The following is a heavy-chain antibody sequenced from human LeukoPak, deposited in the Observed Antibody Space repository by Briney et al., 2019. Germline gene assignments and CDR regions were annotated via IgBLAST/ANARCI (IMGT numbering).Heavy chain of an antibody. CDR2: ISYDGSNK. V-gene: IGHV3-30*04. CDR1: GFTFSSYA. J-gene: IGHJ4*02. D-gene: IGHD2-2*02. CDR3: ARDLGYCSSTSCHIGGDY. Sequence: GGSLRLSCAASGFTFSSYAMHRVRQAPGKGLEWVAVISYDGSNKYYADSVKGRFTISRDNSKNTLYLQMNSLRAEDTAVYYCARDLGYCSSTSCHIGGDYWGQGTLVTVSS.